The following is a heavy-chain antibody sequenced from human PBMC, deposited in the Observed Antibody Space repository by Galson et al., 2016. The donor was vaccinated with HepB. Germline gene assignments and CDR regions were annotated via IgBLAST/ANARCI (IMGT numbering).Heavy chain of an antibody. CDR1: GYTFTNYN. Sequence: SVKVSCKASGYTFTNYNIHWVRQAPGQGLEWMGLAYASGAGTDYAQKFRGRVTMTRDTSTSTAYMELSSLTSDDTAVYYCARGGYNTYNYNYWGQGTLVTVSS. CDR2: AYASGAGT. J-gene: IGHJ4*02. V-gene: IGHV1-46*01. D-gene: IGHD5-24*01. CDR3: ARGGYNTYNYNY.